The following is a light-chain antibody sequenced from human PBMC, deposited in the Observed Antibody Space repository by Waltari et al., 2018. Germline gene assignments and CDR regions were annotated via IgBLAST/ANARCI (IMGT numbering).Light chain of an antibody. CDR2: DVS. CDR3: SAFSSSTTGI. Sequence: QSALTQPDSVSGSPGPSITISCTATSSDVGGFNYFSCYQQYPGKAPKVIIYDVSSRPSGVSNRFSGSKSGNSASLTISGLQAEDEADYYCSAFSSSTTGIFGGGTRVTVL. CDR1: SSDVGGFNY. J-gene: IGLJ2*01. V-gene: IGLV2-14*01.